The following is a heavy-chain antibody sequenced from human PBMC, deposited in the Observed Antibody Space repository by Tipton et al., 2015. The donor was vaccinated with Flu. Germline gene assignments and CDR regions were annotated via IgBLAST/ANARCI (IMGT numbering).Heavy chain of an antibody. V-gene: IGHV3-49*03. D-gene: IGHD3-16*01. CDR2: VRSKAYGGTT. J-gene: IGHJ5*02. Sequence: SLRLSCTASGFTFGDYAMSWFSQAPGKGLEWVGFVRSKAYGGTTESAASVKAIFTISRDDSKNIAYLQMNSLKTEDTAVYYCTRVAYVRDLFDPWGQGTLVTVSS. CDR3: TRVAYVRDLFDP. CDR1: GFTFGDYA.